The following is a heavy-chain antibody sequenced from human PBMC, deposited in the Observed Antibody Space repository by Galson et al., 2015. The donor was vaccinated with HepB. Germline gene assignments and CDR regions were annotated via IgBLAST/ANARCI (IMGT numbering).Heavy chain of an antibody. V-gene: IGHV1-69*13. CDR3: ARADIAAGGMDV. CDR2: IIPIFGTA. Sequence: SVKVSCKASGCTFSSYAISWVRQAPGQGLEWMGGIIPIFGTANYAQKFQGRVTITADESTSTAYVELSSLRSEDTAVYYCARADIAAGGMDVWGQGTTVTVSS. D-gene: IGHD6-13*01. J-gene: IGHJ6*02. CDR1: GCTFSSYA.